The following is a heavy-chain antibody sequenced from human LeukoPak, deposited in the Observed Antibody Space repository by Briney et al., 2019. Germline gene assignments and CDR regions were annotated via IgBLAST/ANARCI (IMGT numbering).Heavy chain of an antibody. D-gene: IGHD5-12*01. V-gene: IGHV3-7*03. CDR2: IKQDGREK. CDR1: GFIFSTYW. J-gene: IGHJ4*02. Sequence: GGSLRLSCAASGFIFSTYWMSWVRQAPGKGLEWVANIKQDGREKYYVDSVKGRFTISRDNAKNSLYLQMNSLRAEDTAVYYCARDGMATINSWGQGTVVTVSS. CDR3: ARDGMATINS.